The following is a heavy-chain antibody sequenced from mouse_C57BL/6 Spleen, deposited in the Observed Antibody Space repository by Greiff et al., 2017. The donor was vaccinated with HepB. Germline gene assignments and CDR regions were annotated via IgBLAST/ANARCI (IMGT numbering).Heavy chain of an antibody. CDR1: GYTFTDYN. D-gene: IGHD1-1*01. J-gene: IGHJ2*01. V-gene: IGHV1-18*01. Sequence: VQLQQSGPELVKPGASVKIPCKASGYTFTDYNMDWVKQSHGKSLEWIGDINPNNGGTIYNQKFKGKATLTVDKSSSTAYMELRSLTSEDTAVYYCARRASTVVPYFDYWGQGTTLTVSS. CDR3: ARRASTVVPYFDY. CDR2: INPNNGGT.